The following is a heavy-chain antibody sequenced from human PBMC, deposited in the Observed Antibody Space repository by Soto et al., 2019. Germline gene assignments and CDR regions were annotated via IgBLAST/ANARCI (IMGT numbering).Heavy chain of an antibody. J-gene: IGHJ4*02. CDR1: GCTFSSYT. CDR2: IIPILGIA. CDR3: ARGLYSSSEFDY. D-gene: IGHD6-6*01. V-gene: IGHV1-69*02. Sequence: SVKVSCKASGCTFSSYTISWVRQAPGQGLEWMGRIIPILGIANYAQKFQGRVTITADKSTSTAYMELSSLRSEDTAVYYCARGLYSSSEFDYWGQGTLVTVSS.